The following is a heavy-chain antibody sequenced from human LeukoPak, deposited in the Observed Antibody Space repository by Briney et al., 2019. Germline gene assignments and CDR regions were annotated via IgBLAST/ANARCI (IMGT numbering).Heavy chain of an antibody. D-gene: IGHD3-10*01. CDR1: GFTVSSSY. CDR2: TYSDGTT. J-gene: IGHJ3*02. CDR3: ARDAERIRATEGFDI. Sequence: GGSLRLSCAASGFTVSSSYMSWVRQAPGKGLEWVSITYSDGTTYYADSVRGRFTISRDSSKNTLYIQMDSLRVEDTAVYYCARDAERIRATEGFDIWGQGTMVTVSS. V-gene: IGHV3-66*01.